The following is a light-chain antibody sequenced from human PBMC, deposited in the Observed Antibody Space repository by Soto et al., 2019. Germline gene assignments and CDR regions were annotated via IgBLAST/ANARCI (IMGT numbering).Light chain of an antibody. CDR3: QQRSNWPIT. CDR2: DAS. V-gene: IGKV3-11*01. CDR1: RSVSSY. J-gene: IGKJ5*01. Sequence: EIVLTQSPATLSLSPGESATLSCRATRSVSSYLAWYQQKPGQAPRLLIYDASSRPTDIPARFSGSGSGTDFTLTISSLEPEDFALYYGQQRSNWPITFGQGTRLEIK.